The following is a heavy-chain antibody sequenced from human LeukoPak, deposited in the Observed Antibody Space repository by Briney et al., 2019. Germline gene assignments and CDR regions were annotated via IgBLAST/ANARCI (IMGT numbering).Heavy chain of an antibody. V-gene: IGHV4-34*01. D-gene: IGHD5-18*01. CDR2: INHSGST. CDR1: GGSFSGYY. CDR3: ARPARGYSYGYAY. Sequence: SETLSLTCAVYGGSFSGYYWSWIRQPPGKGLEWIGEINHSGSTNYNPSLKSRVTISVDTSKNQFSLKLSSVTAADTAVYYCARPARGYSYGYAYWGRGTLVTVFS. J-gene: IGHJ4*02.